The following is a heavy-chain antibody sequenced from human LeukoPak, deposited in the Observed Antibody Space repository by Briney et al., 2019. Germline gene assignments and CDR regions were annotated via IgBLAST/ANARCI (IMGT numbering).Heavy chain of an antibody. CDR2: IYPGGSDT. Sequence: GESLKISCKGFGYSFISYWIGWVRQMPGKGLEWVGIIYPGGSDTRYSPSFQGQVTISVDKSISTAYLQWSSLKASDTAMYYCASPGGSTKPDGFDTWGQGTMVTVSS. CDR1: GYSFISYW. J-gene: IGHJ3*02. V-gene: IGHV5-51*01. CDR3: ASPGGSTKPDGFDT. D-gene: IGHD1-26*01.